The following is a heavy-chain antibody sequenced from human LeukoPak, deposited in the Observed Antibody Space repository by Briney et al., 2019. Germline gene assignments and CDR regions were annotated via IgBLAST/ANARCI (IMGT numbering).Heavy chain of an antibody. J-gene: IGHJ4*02. V-gene: IGHV3-33*01. Sequence: GGSLRLSCAASGFTFSSYGMHRVRQAPGKGLEWVAVIWYDGSNKYYADSVKGRFTISRDNSKNTLYLQMNSLRAEDTAVYYCARGGWFDKYYFDYWGQGTLVTVSS. CDR3: ARGGWFDKYYFDY. CDR1: GFTFSSYG. CDR2: IWYDGSNK. D-gene: IGHD3-10*01.